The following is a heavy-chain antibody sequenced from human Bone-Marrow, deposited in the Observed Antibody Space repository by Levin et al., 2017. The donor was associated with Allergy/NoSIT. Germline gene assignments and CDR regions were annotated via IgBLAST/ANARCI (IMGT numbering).Heavy chain of an antibody. CDR1: GYTLTELS. D-gene: IGHD6-13*01. J-gene: IGHJ4*02. Sequence: ASVKVSCKVSGYTLTELSMHWVRQAPGKGLEWMGGFDPEDGETIYAQKFQGRVTMTEDTSTDTAYMELSSLRSEDTAVYYCATLGYSSSWYGSRDYWGQGTLVTVSS. CDR3: ATLGYSSSWYGSRDY. CDR2: FDPEDGET. V-gene: IGHV1-24*01.